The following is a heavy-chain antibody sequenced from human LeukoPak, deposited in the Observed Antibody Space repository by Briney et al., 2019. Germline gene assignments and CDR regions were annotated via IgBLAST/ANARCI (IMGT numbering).Heavy chain of an antibody. V-gene: IGHV4-31*03. J-gene: IGHJ1*01. D-gene: IGHD1-26*01. CDR3: ARGGSNSYFQH. Sequence: SQTLSHTCTVSGDSISSGGYYWSWILQHPGKSLEWIGYIYYSGSTYYNPSLKSRVFIAVDTFEIQFSLKLRSVTAADTAVYYCARGGSNSYFQHWGQGTLVTVSS. CDR2: IYYSGST. CDR1: GDSISSGGYY.